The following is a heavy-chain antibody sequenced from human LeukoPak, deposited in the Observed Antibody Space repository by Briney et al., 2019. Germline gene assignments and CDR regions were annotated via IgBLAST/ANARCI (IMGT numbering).Heavy chain of an antibody. CDR1: GFTFSSYS. CDR2: INSDGSST. J-gene: IGHJ4*02. CDR3: ARESGSYYYFDY. Sequence: GGSLRLSCAASGFTFSSYSMNWVRQAPGKGLVWVSRINSDGSSTSYADSVKGRFTISRDNAKNTLYLQMNSLRAEDTAVYYCARESGSYYYFDYWGQGTLVTVSS. V-gene: IGHV3-74*01. D-gene: IGHD1-26*01.